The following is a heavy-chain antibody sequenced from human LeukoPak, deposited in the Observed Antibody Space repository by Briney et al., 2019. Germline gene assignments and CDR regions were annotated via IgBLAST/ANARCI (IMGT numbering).Heavy chain of an antibody. CDR1: GYTFTGYY. Sequence: GASVKVSCKASGYTFTGYYMHWVRQAPGQGLAWMGWINPNSGGTNYAQKFQGRVTMTRDTSISTAYMELSRLRSDDTAVYYCAILTSGYDYYYYGMDVWGQGTTVTVSS. V-gene: IGHV1-2*02. D-gene: IGHD5-12*01. CDR3: AILTSGYDYYYYGMDV. J-gene: IGHJ6*02. CDR2: INPNSGGT.